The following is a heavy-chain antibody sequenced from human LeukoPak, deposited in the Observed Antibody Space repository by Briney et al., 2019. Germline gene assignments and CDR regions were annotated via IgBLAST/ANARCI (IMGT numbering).Heavy chain of an antibody. D-gene: IGHD4-17*01. J-gene: IGHJ4*02. CDR2: INPNSGGT. CDR3: ARDWRPGGDRIDY. V-gene: IGHV1-2*02. CDR1: GYTFTGYY. Sequence: ASVKVSCKASGYTFTGYYMHWVRQAPGQGLEWMGWINPNSGGTNYAQKFQGRVTMTRDTSIGTAYMELSRLRSDDTAVYYCARDWRPGGDRIDYWGQGTLVTVSS.